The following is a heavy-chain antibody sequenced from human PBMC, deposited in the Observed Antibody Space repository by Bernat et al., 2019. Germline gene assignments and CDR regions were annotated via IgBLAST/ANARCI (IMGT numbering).Heavy chain of an antibody. CDR1: GFTFSNYG. V-gene: IGHV3-30*03. CDR3: ATEKGGNYMPLDY. CDR2: ISDDGSTK. Sequence: QVQLVESGGGVVQPGRSLRLSCATSGFTFSNYGMQWVRQAPGKGLEWVSGISDDGSTKHYADSVSGRCTVSRDNSKNTLYLQMNSLRAEDTAVYYCATEKGGNYMPLDYWGQGTLVTVSS. D-gene: IGHD1-26*01. J-gene: IGHJ4*02.